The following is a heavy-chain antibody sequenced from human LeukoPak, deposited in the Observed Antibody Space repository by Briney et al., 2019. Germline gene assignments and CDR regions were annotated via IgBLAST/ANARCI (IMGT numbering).Heavy chain of an antibody. D-gene: IGHD6-13*01. CDR2: INPNSGGT. J-gene: IGHJ5*02. CDR3: ARDYSSSWYVGSSGWFDP. V-gene: IGHV1-2*04. CDR1: GYTFTSYD. Sequence: ASVKVSCKASGYTFTSYDINWMRQATGQGLEWMGWINPNSGGTNYAQKFQGWVTMTRDTSISTAYMELSRLRSDDTAVYYCARDYSSSWYVGSSGWFDPWGQGTLVTVSS.